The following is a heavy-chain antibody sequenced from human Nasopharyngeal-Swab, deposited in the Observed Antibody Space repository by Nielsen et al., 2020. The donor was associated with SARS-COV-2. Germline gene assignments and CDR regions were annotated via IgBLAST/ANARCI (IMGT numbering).Heavy chain of an antibody. V-gene: IGHV3-74*01. CDR3: AREGLEQRVFDY. D-gene: IGHD1/OR15-1a*01. CDR1: GFTFSRHW. J-gene: IGHJ4*02. Sequence: GESLKISCEASGFTFSRHWMHWVRQIPGKGLVWVSHITSDGSSTDYADSVKGRFTISRDNAKSTLYLQMNSLRAEDTAVYYCAREGLEQRVFDYWGQGTLVTVSS. CDR2: ITSDGSST.